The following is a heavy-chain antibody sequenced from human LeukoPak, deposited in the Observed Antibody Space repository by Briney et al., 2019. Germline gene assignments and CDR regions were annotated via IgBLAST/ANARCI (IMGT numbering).Heavy chain of an antibody. D-gene: IGHD5-18*01. CDR2: IYYSGNT. CDR3: ARVLWLMDYYYYMDV. Sequence: SETLSLTCTVSGGSFNSYSYYWGWVRQPSGKGLEWIGSIYYSGNTYYNPSLKSRVTISVDMSKNQFSLKLSSVTAADTAVYYCARVLWLMDYYYYMDVWGKGTTVTVSS. CDR1: GGSFNSYSYY. V-gene: IGHV4-39*07. J-gene: IGHJ6*03.